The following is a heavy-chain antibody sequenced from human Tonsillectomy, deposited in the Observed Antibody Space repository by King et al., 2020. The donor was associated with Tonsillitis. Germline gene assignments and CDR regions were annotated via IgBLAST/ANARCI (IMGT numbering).Heavy chain of an antibody. CDR3: TSDGGPFYGSGSYYKN. V-gene: IGHV3-49*04. D-gene: IGHD3-10*01. Sequence: VQLVESGGGLVQPGRSLRLSCTASGFTFGDYAMSWVRQAPGKGLEWVGFIRSKAYGGTTEYAASVKGRFTISRDDSKSIAYLQMNSLKTEDTAVYYCTSDGGPFYGSGSYYKNWGQGTLVTVSS. J-gene: IGHJ4*02. CDR1: GFTFGDYA. CDR2: IRSKAYGGTT.